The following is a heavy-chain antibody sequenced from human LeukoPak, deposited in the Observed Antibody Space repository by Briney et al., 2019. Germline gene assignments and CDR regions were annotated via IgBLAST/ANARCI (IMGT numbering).Heavy chain of an antibody. CDR2: IYYSGST. Sequence: PSETLSLTCTVSGGSISSSSYYWGWIRQPPGKGLEWIGSIYYSGSTYYNPSLKSRVTISVDTSKNQFSLKLSSVTAADTAVYYCARVVLVVRGFDYWGQGTLVTVSS. J-gene: IGHJ4*02. CDR3: ARVVLVVRGFDY. V-gene: IGHV4-39*07. D-gene: IGHD2-21*01. CDR1: GGSISSSSYY.